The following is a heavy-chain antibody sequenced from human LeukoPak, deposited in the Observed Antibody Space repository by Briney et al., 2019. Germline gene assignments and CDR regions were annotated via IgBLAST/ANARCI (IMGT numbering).Heavy chain of an antibody. J-gene: IGHJ3*02. Sequence: SETLSLTCTVSGGSINSYYWSWIRQPPGKGLEWIGFIYYTGSTNYNPSLLSRVTISVDRSKNQFSLSLSSVTAADTAVYYCARCQSKYFYDRGGFDIWGQGTMVTVSS. CDR3: ARCQSKYFYDRGGFDI. D-gene: IGHD3-22*01. CDR1: GGSINSYY. V-gene: IGHV4-59*01. CDR2: IYYTGST.